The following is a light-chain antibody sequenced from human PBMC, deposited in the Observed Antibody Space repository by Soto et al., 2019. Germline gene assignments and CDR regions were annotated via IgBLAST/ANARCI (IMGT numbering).Light chain of an antibody. CDR1: SSNIGAGYD. J-gene: IGLJ2*01. CDR2: GNS. Sequence: QSVLTQPTSVSGAPGQRVTISCTGSSSNIGAGYDVHWYQQLPGTAPKLLFYGNSNRPSGVPDRFSGSKSGTSASLAITGLQAEDEADYYCQSYDSSLSGSVFGGGTKLTVL. CDR3: QSYDSSLSGSV. V-gene: IGLV1-40*01.